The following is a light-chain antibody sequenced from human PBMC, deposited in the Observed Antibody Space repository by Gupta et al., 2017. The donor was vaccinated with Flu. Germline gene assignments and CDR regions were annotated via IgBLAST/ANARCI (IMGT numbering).Light chain of an antibody. CDR1: HVVSNY. CDR2: DVS. Sequence: DIQMTQSPSSLSASLGDRVTITCRASHVVSNYLNWYQHKPGKAPKLLIYDVSNLEEGVPSRFIGSGSATHFTFIITSLQAEDVATYYCQQYDNPPPTFGGGTKVEI. J-gene: IGKJ4*01. CDR3: QQYDNPPPT. V-gene: IGKV1-33*01.